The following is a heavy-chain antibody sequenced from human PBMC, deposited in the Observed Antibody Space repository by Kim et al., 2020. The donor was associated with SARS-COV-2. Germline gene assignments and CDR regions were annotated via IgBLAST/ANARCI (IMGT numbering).Heavy chain of an antibody. CDR1: GGSISSYY. V-gene: IGHV4-59*13. CDR2: IYYSGST. J-gene: IGHJ4*02. D-gene: IGHD5-12*01. Sequence: SETLSLTCTVSGGSISSYYWSWIRQSPGKGLEWIGYIYYSGSTNYNPSLKSRVTISVDTSKNQFSLKLSSVTAADTAVYYCARLPALEMATITGVFDYWGQGTLVTVSS. CDR3: ARLPALEMATITGVFDY.